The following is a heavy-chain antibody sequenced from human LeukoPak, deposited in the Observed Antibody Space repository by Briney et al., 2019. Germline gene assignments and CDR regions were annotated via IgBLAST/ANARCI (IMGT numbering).Heavy chain of an antibody. CDR2: IRYDGSNK. CDR3: AKDITIFGVVTARGFDY. V-gene: IGHV3-30*02. D-gene: IGHD3-3*01. Sequence: GGSLRLSCAASGFTFSSYGMHWVRQAPGKGLEWVAFIRYDGSNKYYADSVKGRFTISRDNSKNTLYLQMNSLRAEDTAVYYCAKDITIFGVVTARGFDYRGQGTLVTVSS. J-gene: IGHJ4*02. CDR1: GFTFSSYG.